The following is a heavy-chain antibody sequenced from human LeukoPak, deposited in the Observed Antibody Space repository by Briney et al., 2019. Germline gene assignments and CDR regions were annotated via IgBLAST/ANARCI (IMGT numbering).Heavy chain of an antibody. CDR3: GTTYYYDSSGYYLEEYFQH. Sequence: GASVKVSCKASGGTFISYAISWVRQAPGQGLEWMGGIIPIFGTANYAQKFQGRVTITADESTSTAYMELSSLRSEDTAVYYCGTTYYYDSSGYYLEEYFQHWGQGTLVTVSS. CDR1: GGTFISYA. D-gene: IGHD3-22*01. J-gene: IGHJ1*01. V-gene: IGHV1-69*13. CDR2: IIPIFGTA.